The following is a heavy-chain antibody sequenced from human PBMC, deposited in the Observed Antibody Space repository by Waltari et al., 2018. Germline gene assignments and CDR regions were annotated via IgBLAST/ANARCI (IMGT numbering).Heavy chain of an antibody. Sequence: QVHLQQWGAGLLKPSETLSLTCAVYGGSFSGYYWSWIRQPPGKGLEWLGEMNHSGSTDYNPALKGQGTRSVDTSKNQFSLKLGSVTAADTAVYYCARGRKISGFEGYSSSWYDYWGQGTLVTVSS. CDR3: ARGRKISGFEGYSSSWYDY. CDR2: MNHSGST. CDR1: GGSFSGYY. D-gene: IGHD6-13*01. V-gene: IGHV4-34*01. J-gene: IGHJ4*02.